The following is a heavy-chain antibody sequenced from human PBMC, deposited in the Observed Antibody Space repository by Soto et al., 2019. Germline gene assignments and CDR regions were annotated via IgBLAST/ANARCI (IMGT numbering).Heavy chain of an antibody. CDR1: GGSISSNNFY. D-gene: IGHD7-27*01. CDR2: IYHPGTT. Sequence: SETLSLTCTVSGGSISSNNFYWSWIGQYPGKGLECIGYIYHPGTTYYSPSLESRVTISLDTSKNQFSLRLTSVTAADMAFYYCVKDPGPPRNYYYGMAVWGQGITVTVS. V-gene: IGHV4-31*03. CDR3: VKDPGPPRNYYYGMAV. J-gene: IGHJ6*02.